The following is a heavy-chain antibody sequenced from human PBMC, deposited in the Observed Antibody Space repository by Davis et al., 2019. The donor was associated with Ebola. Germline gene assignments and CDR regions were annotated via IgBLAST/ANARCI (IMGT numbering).Heavy chain of an antibody. D-gene: IGHD2-2*01. CDR2: ISSNGGST. V-gene: IGHV3-64*01. Sequence: GESLKISCAASGSTFSSYAMHWVRQAPGKGLEYVSAISSNGGSTYYANSVKGRFTISRDNSKNTLYLQMGSLRAEDMAVYYCARAVVPAAWFDYWGQGTLVTVSS. CDR3: ARAVVPAAWFDY. CDR1: GSTFSSYA. J-gene: IGHJ4*02.